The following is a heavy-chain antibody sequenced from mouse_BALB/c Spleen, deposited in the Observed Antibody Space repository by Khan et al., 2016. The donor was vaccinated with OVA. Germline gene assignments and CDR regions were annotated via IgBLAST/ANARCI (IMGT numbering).Heavy chain of an antibody. V-gene: IGHV1-4*01. J-gene: IGHJ4*01. CDR2: INPSSGFT. CDR3: ARRTTVYAMDY. D-gene: IGHD1-1*01. Sequence: QVQLQQSGAELARPGASVKMSCKASGYTFTSNTMHWVKQRPGQGLEWIGYINPSSGFTNFNQKFKDKATLTADKSSSTAYMQLSRLTSEDSAVFYCARRTTVYAMDYWGQGTSVTGSS. CDR1: GYTFTSNT.